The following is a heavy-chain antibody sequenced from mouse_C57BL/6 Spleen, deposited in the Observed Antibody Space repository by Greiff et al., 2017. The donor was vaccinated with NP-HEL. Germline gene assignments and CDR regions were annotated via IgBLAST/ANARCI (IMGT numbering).Heavy chain of an antibody. Sequence: QVQLQQSGPGLVQPSQSLSITCTVSGFSLTSYGVHWVRQSPGKGLEWLGVIWTGGSTAYNAAFISRLSISKDNSKSQVFFKMNSLQADDTAIYYCARNGVLRGGYFDYWGQGTTLTVSS. V-gene: IGHV2-2*01. CDR1: GFSLTSYG. J-gene: IGHJ2*01. D-gene: IGHD1-1*01. CDR2: IWTGGST. CDR3: ARNGVLRGGYFDY.